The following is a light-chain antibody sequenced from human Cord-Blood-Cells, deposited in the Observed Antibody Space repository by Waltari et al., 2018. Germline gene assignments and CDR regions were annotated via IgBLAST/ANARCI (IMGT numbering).Light chain of an antibody. V-gene: IGKV3-11*01. CDR3: QQRSNWPPGGIT. Sequence: EIVLTQSPATLSLSPGERATLSCRASQSVSSYLAWYQQKPGPAPRLLIYDASNRATGIPARFSGSGSVTDFTLTISSLEPEDFAVYYCQQRSNWPPGGITFGQGTRLEIK. CDR2: DAS. J-gene: IGKJ5*01. CDR1: QSVSSY.